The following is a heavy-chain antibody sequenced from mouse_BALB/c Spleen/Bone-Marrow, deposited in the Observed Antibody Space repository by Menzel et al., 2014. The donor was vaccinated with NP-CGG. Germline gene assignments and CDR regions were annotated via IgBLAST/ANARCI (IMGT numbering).Heavy chain of an antibody. Sequence: VQLQQSGAELVKPGASVKLSCKASGYTFTSYYMYWVKQRPGQGLEWIGGINPSNGGTNFNEKFKSKATLTVDKSSSAAYMQLGSLTSEDSAVYYCTRYTYGDYPYYYAMDHWGQGTSVTVSS. CDR2: INPSNGGT. CDR1: GYTFTSYY. V-gene: IGHV1S81*02. D-gene: IGHD2-13*01. J-gene: IGHJ4*01. CDR3: TRYTYGDYPYYYAMDH.